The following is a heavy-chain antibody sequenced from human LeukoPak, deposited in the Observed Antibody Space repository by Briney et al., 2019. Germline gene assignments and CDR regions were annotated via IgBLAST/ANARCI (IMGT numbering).Heavy chain of an antibody. V-gene: IGHV4-34*01. CDR3: ARGGELTYCGGDCYSRVGVDFDY. D-gene: IGHD2-21*02. Sequence: SETLSLTCAVYGGSSSGYYWSWIRQPPGKGLEWIGEINHSGSTNYNPSLKSRVTISVDTSKNQFSLKLSSVTAADTAVYYCARGGELTYCGGDCYSRVGVDFDYRGQGTLVTVSS. CDR1: GGSSSGYY. J-gene: IGHJ4*02. CDR2: INHSGST.